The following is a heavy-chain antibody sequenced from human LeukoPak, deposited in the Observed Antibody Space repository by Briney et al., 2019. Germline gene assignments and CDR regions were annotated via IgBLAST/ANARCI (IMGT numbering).Heavy chain of an antibody. CDR1: RYSISNGYY. D-gene: IGHD4-17*01. J-gene: IGHJ4*02. CDR2: IYHSGST. Sequence: SETLSLTCTVSRYSISNGYYWGWIRPPPGKGLEWIGSIYHSGSTYYNPSLKSRVTISVDTSKNQFSLKLSSVTAADTAVYYCARFYYGDFNFDYWGQGTLVTVSS. V-gene: IGHV4-38-2*02. CDR3: ARFYYGDFNFDY.